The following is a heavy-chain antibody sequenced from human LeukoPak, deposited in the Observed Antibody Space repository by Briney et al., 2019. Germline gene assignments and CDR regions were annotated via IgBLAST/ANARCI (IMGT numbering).Heavy chain of an antibody. Sequence: PGGSLRLSCAASGFTFSSYGMHWVRQAPGKGLEWVSAISGSGGSTYYADSVKGRFTISRDNSKNTLYLQMNSLRAEDTAVYYCAKVAGTYGDYYDVRSTLDYWGQGTLVTVSS. J-gene: IGHJ4*02. D-gene: IGHD4-17*01. CDR3: AKVAGTYGDYYDVRSTLDY. CDR1: GFTFSSYG. CDR2: ISGSGGST. V-gene: IGHV3-23*01.